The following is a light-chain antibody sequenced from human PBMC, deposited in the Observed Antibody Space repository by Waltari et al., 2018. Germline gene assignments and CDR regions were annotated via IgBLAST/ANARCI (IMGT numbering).Light chain of an antibody. V-gene: IGKV1-17*01. Sequence: DIQMTLSPSSLSASVGDRVTITCRASQGIGNDLGWYQQKPGKAPKRLIYSASSLQSGVPSRFSGSGSGTEFSLTISSLQPEDIATYYCLQDSFYPHTFGQGTKVEIK. J-gene: IGKJ2*01. CDR1: QGIGND. CDR3: LQDSFYPHT. CDR2: SAS.